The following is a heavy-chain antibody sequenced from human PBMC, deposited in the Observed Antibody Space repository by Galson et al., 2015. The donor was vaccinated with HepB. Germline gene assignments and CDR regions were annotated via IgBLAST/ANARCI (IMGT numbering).Heavy chain of an antibody. J-gene: IGHJ6*02. V-gene: IGHV1-18*04. CDR2: ISAYNGNT. D-gene: IGHD3-3*01. Sequence: SVKVSCKASGYTFTSYGISWVRQAPGQGLEWMGWISAYNGNTNYAQKLQGRVTMTTDTSTSTAYMELRSLRSDDTAVYYCANHCITVRNLPCGMDVWGQGTTVTVSS. CDR1: GYTFTSYG. CDR3: ANHCITVRNLPCGMDV.